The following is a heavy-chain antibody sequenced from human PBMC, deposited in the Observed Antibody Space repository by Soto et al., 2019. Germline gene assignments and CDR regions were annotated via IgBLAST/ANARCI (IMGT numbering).Heavy chain of an antibody. CDR1: GDSVSSNSAA. CDR3: AGDASTWSYFDY. Sequence: SQTLSLTCAISGDSVSSNSAAWNWIRQSPSRGLEWLGRTYYRSTWYSDYALSVRGRILIDADTSKNQFSLHLDSLIPEDTAVYYCAGDASTWSYFDYWGRGIQVTV. J-gene: IGHJ4*02. CDR2: TYYRSTWYS. D-gene: IGHD6-13*01. V-gene: IGHV6-1*01.